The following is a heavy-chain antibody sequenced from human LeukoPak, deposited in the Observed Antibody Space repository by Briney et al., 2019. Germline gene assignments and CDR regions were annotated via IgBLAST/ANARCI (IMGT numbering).Heavy chain of an antibody. CDR2: INHSGST. CDR1: GGSFSGYY. D-gene: IGHD3-9*01. CDR3: ARGATYYDILTDYYYRYSYFDY. Sequence: SETLSLTCAVYGGSFSGYYWSWIRQPPGKGLEWIGEINHSGSTNYNPSLKSRVTISVDTSKNQFSLKLSSVTAADTAVYYCARGATYYDILTDYYYRYSYFDYWGQGTLVTVSS. J-gene: IGHJ4*02. V-gene: IGHV4-34*01.